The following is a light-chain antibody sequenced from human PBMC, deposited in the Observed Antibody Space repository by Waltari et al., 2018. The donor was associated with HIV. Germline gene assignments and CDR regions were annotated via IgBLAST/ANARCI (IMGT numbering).Light chain of an antibody. J-gene: IGLJ3*02. Sequence: QSALTQPASMSGSPGQSITISCTGSSLDIGLSDFVSCYKHLPNTAPQLIIYGVNRRPLGITSRFSASKSGDVASLTISGLQAEDEADYYCTSHTLTRILLFGGGTRLTVL. CDR3: TSHTLTRILL. CDR1: SLDIGLSDF. CDR2: GVN. V-gene: IGLV2-14*01.